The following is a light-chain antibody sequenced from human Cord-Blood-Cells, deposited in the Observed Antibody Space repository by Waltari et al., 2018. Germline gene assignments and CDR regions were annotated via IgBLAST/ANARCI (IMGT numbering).Light chain of an antibody. CDR2: DFS. CDR1: SSDVGGYND. V-gene: IGLV2-14*01. CDR3: SSYTSSSTFV. J-gene: IGLJ2*01. Sequence: QSALTQPASVSGSPGQSITISCTGTSSDVGGYNDVSWYQQHPGKAPKLMIYDFSKRPSGVSNRFSGSKSGNTASLTISGLQAEDEADYYCSSYTSSSTFVFGGGTKLTVL.